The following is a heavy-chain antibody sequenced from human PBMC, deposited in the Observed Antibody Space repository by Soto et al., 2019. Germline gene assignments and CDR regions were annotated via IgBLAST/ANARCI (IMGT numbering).Heavy chain of an antibody. CDR3: ARDLKTRHFDY. Sequence: QVQLVESGGGVVQPGRSLRLSCAASGFAFSGSAMHWVSQAPGKGLEWVAIIWYDGSDKYYVDSVKGRFTISRDNSKNTVYLQMNSLRAEDTAVYYCARDLKTRHFDYWGQGTLVTVSS. CDR2: IWYDGSDK. D-gene: IGHD4-17*01. J-gene: IGHJ4*02. V-gene: IGHV3-33*01. CDR1: GFAFSGSA.